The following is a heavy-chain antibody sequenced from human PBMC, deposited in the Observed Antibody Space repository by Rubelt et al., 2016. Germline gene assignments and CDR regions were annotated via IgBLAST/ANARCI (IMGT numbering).Heavy chain of an antibody. D-gene: IGHD5/OR15-5a*01. CDR2: INQDGSEK. V-gene: IGHV3-7*03. CDR3: ARAPQVYCSYGLEV. J-gene: IGHJ6*02. Sequence: GGSLRLSCAASGFTFSDHFMSWVRQAPGKELEWVANINQDGSEKKYVDSVKGRFTISRDNATNSLFLQMSSLRAVDTAGYYCARAPQVYCSYGLEVWGQGTTVTVSS. CDR1: GFTFSDHF.